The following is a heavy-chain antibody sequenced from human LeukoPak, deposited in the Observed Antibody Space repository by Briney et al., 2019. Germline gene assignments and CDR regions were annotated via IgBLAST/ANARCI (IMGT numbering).Heavy chain of an antibody. J-gene: IGHJ2*01. CDR3: ARLRGYSYGDWYFDL. V-gene: IGHV1-2*04. CDR1: GYTFTGYY. Sequence: ASVKVSCKASGYTFTGYYMHWVRQAPGQGLEWMGWINPNSGDTNYAQKFQGWVTMTRDTSISTAYMELSRLRSDDTAVYYCARLRGYSYGDWYFDLWGRGTLVTVSS. CDR2: INPNSGDT. D-gene: IGHD5-18*01.